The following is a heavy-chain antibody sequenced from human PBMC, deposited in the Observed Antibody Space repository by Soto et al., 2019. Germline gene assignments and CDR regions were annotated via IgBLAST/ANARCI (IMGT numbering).Heavy chain of an antibody. V-gene: IGHV3-30*18. CDR2: ISYDGSSK. D-gene: IGHD3-16*01. CDR1: GFTFSSYA. Sequence: GGSLRLSCAASGFTFSSYAMHWVRQAPGKGLEWVAVISYDGSSKYYADSVKGRFTISRDNSKNTLYLQMNSLRTEDTAVYYCAKEGDTRYYFDYWGQGTLVTVSS. J-gene: IGHJ4*02. CDR3: AKEGDTRYYFDY.